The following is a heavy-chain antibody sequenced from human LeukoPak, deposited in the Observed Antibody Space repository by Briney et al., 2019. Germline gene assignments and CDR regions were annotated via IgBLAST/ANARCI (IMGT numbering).Heavy chain of an antibody. CDR3: AGISSGWYKVY. J-gene: IGHJ4*02. V-gene: IGHV4-4*07. CDR2: IYTGGST. Sequence: GSLRLSCAASGFSFSSYAMSWIRQPAGRGLEWVGRIYTGGSTNYNPSLESRVTMSVDTSKNQFSLKLSSVTAADTAVYYCAGISSGWYKVYWGQGTLVTVSS. D-gene: IGHD6-19*01. CDR1: GFSFSSYA.